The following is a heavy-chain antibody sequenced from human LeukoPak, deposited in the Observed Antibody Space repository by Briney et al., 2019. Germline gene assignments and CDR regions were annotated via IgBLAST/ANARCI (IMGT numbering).Heavy chain of an antibody. D-gene: IGHD3-9*01. V-gene: IGHV3-74*01. Sequence: EGSLRLSCVASGFTFKNSWMNWVRQAPGKGLVCVSRMDADGSNTHYVDSVKGRFTISRDNAKDTLYLQMNSLRVEDTAVYYCARGGWFLYDALDMWGQGTLVTVSS. CDR3: ARGGWFLYDALDM. J-gene: IGHJ3*02. CDR2: MDADGSNT. CDR1: GFTFKNSW.